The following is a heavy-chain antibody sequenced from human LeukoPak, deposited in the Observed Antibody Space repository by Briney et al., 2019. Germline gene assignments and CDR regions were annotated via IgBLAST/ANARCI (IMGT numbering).Heavy chain of an antibody. CDR2: MNPNSGNT. D-gene: IGHD6-13*01. V-gene: IGHV1-8*01. CDR1: GYTFTSYD. J-gene: IGHJ4*02. CDR3: ARGSGYSSSLDFDY. Sequence: ASVKVSCRASGYTFTSYDINWVRQATGQGLEWMGWMNPNSGNTGYAQKFQGRVTMTRNTSISTAYMELSSLRSEDTAVYYCARGSGYSSSLDFDYWGQGTLVTVSS.